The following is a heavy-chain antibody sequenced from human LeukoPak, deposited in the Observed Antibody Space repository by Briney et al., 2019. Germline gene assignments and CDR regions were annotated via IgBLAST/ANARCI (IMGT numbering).Heavy chain of an antibody. CDR1: GYTFTSYG. V-gene: IGHV1-18*01. J-gene: IGHJ6*03. D-gene: IGHD3-10*01. CDR2: ISAYNGNT. Sequence: ASVKVSCKASGYTFTSYGISWVRQAPGQGLEWMGWISAYNGNTNYAQKLQGRVTMTTDTSTSTAYMELRSLRSDDTAVYHCARDFHGSYGSGSMDVWGKGTTVTVSS. CDR3: ARDFHGSYGSGSMDV.